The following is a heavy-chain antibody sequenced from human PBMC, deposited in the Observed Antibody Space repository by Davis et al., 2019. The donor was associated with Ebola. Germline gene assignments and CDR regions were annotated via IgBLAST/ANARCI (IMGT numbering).Heavy chain of an antibody. CDR3: ARERYSSGWTPDY. Sequence: GGSLRLSCAASGFTFSSYGMHWVRQAPGKGLEWVAVISYDGSNKYYADSVKGRFTISRDNSKNTLYLQMNSLRAEDTAVYYCARERYSSGWTPDYWGQGTLVTVSS. CDR1: GFTFSSYG. J-gene: IGHJ4*02. V-gene: IGHV3-30*03. CDR2: ISYDGSNK. D-gene: IGHD6-19*01.